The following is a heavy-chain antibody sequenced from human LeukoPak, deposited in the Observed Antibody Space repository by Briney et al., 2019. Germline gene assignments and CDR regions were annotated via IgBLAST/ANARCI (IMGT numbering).Heavy chain of an antibody. CDR3: ARPTYYYDSSGYYATTHFDY. V-gene: IGHV5-51*01. J-gene: IGHJ4*02. D-gene: IGHD3-22*01. CDR1: GYSFTSYW. CDR2: IYPGVSDT. Sequence: GESLKISCKGSGYSFTSYWIGWVRQMPGKGLEWMGIIYPGVSDTRYSPSFQGQVTISADKSISTAYLQWSSLKASDTAMYYCARPTYYYDSSGYYATTHFDYWGQGTLVTVSS.